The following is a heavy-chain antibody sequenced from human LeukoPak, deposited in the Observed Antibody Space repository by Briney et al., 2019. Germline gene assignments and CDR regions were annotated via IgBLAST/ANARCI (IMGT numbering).Heavy chain of an antibody. CDR2: IYYSGST. CDR3: ARYNGQWLVHAAFDI. Sequence: PSETLSLTCTVSGGSISNYYWSWLRQPPGKGLEWIGYIYYSGSTNYNPSLKSRVTISVDTSKNQFSLKLSSVTAADTAVYYCARYNGQWLVHAAFDIWGQGTMVTVSS. J-gene: IGHJ3*02. D-gene: IGHD6-19*01. V-gene: IGHV4-59*01. CDR1: GGSISNYY.